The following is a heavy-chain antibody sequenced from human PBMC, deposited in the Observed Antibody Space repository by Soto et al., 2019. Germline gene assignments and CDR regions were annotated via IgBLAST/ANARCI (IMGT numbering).Heavy chain of an antibody. CDR1: GGSISSYY. Sequence: SETLSLTCTVSGGSISSYYWSWIRQPPGKGLEWIGYIYYSGSTNYNPSLKSRVTISVDTSKNQFSLKLSSVTAADTAVYYCASQSTLIRPFDYWGQGTLVTVS. D-gene: IGHD2-8*01. J-gene: IGHJ4*02. CDR2: IYYSGST. V-gene: IGHV4-59*01. CDR3: ASQSTLIRPFDY.